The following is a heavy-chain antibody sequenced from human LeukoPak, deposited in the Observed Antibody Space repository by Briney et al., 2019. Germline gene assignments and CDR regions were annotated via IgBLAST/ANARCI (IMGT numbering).Heavy chain of an antibody. CDR2: ISGGGEST. CDR1: GFTFSSYA. J-gene: IGHJ4*02. CDR3: AKGKYSSGGVPDY. Sequence: PGGSLRLSCVASGFTFSSYAMGWVRQAPGKGLEWVSSISGGGESTYYADSVKGRFTVSRDNSKNTLYLQINSLRGEDTAVYYCAKGKYSSGGVPDYWGQGTLVTVSS. V-gene: IGHV3-23*01. D-gene: IGHD6-19*01.